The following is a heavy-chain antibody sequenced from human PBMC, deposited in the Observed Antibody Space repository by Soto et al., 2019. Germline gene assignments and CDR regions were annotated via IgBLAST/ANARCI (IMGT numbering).Heavy chain of an antibody. D-gene: IGHD3-16*01. CDR2: INHRGSA. Sequence: PSETLSLTCAVSGASVSSTYWWSWVRQPPGKGPEWIGEINHRGSANYNPSLKSRVTMSVNISKSQFSLKLTSVTAADTAVYYCARRYGSSFDYWGQGTPVTVSS. CDR3: ARRYGSSFDY. V-gene: IGHV4-4*02. J-gene: IGHJ4*02. CDR1: GASVSSTYW.